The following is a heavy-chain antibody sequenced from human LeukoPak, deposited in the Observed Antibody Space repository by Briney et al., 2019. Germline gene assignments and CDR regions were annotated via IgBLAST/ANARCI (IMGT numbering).Heavy chain of an antibody. CDR3: ASKTSNDDRYFDY. D-gene: IGHD1-1*01. CDR1: GFPFSSYA. J-gene: IGHJ4*02. CDR2: ISPTTRTT. Sequence: PGGSLRLSRAASGFPFSSYAMSWIRTAPGGGLEWLSAISPTTRTTFYASSVKGRFTISRANAENTLILQMNSLRTEDTAVYYCASKTSNDDRYFDYWGQGALVTVSS. V-gene: IGHV3-23*01.